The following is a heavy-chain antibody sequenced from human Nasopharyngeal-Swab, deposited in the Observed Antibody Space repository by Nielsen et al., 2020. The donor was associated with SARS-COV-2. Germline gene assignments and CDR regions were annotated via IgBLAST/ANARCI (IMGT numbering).Heavy chain of an antibody. J-gene: IGHJ5*02. D-gene: IGHD2-2*03. CDR2: ISSDGGA. V-gene: IGHV3-74*01. CDR3: LRGMAGYGWFDP. Sequence: GESLKISCATSAFTFSSYWMHWVRQAPGKGLVWVSRISSDGGANYADSATGRFTISRDNAKNTVYLQMNSLRDEDTAVYYCLRGMAGYGWFDPWGQGILVTVSS. CDR1: AFTFSSYW.